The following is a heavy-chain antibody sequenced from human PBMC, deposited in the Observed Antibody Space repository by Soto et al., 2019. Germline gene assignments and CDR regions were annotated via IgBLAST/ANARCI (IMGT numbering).Heavy chain of an antibody. D-gene: IGHD4-17*01. CDR2: MNPNSGNT. CDR1: GYTFTKFD. CDR3: VRGDYGDYSHWFDP. Sequence: QVQLVQSGAEVKKPGASVRVSCKASGYTFTKFDINWVRQATGQGLEWMGWMNPNSGNTGYAQKFQGRVTMTRNTSITTAYMELSTLRSEATAVYYCVRGDYGDYSHWFDPWGQGTLVTVSS. J-gene: IGHJ5*02. V-gene: IGHV1-8*01.